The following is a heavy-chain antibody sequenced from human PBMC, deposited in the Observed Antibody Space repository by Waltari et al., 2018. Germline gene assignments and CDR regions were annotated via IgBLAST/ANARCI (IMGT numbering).Heavy chain of an antibody. Sequence: VQLIQSGAEVKKPGASVRPSCKVSGYGLTELSIPRLLKPSGKGLEWMGGFDPERRDTTYAQRFQGRVTMTEDTSTDTAYMELRSLTSDDTAVFYCATDWGYCSDDSCYVGERGDYWGQGTLVTVSS. V-gene: IGHV1-24*01. CDR2: FDPERRDT. D-gene: IGHD2-15*01. CDR3: ATDWGYCSDDSCYVGERGDY. J-gene: IGHJ4*02. CDR1: GYGLTELS.